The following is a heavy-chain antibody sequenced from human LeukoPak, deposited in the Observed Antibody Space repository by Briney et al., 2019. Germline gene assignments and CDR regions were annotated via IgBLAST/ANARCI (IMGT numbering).Heavy chain of an antibody. J-gene: IGHJ4*02. CDR3: AREPPGY. Sequence: SETLSLTCTVSGGSISSYYWSWIRQPPGKGLEWIGYIYYSGSTNYNPSLKSRVTISIDASKNQFSLKLSSVTAADTAVYYCAREPPGYWGQGILVTVSS. CDR1: GGSISSYY. CDR2: IYYSGST. V-gene: IGHV4-59*12.